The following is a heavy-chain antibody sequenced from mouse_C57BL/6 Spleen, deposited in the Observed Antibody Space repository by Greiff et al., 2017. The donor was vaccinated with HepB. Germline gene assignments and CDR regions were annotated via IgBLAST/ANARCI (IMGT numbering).Heavy chain of an antibody. CDR1: GFTFSSYA. CDR2: ISDGGSYT. J-gene: IGHJ1*03. CDR3: ARDDTTVVATNWYFDV. V-gene: IGHV5-4*01. D-gene: IGHD1-1*01. Sequence: EVKLQESGGGLVKPGGSLKLSCAASGFTFSSYAMSWVRQTPEKRLEWVATISDGGSYTYYPDNVKGRFTISRDNAKNNLYLQMSHLKSEDTAMYYCARDDTTVVATNWYFDVWGTGTTVTVSS.